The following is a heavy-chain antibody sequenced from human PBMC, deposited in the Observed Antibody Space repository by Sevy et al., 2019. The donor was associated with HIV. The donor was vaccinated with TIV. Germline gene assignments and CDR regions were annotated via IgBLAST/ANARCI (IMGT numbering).Heavy chain of an antibody. Sequence: VGSLRLSCAASGFIFSNSWMTWVRQAPGKGLEWVGHIKRKADGETTDYAAPVKGRFTISRDDSKSTLYLQMNSLKTEDTAVYYCFETFTEFDYWGQGTLVTVSS. CDR1: GFIFSNSW. CDR3: FETFTEFDY. J-gene: IGHJ4*02. CDR2: IKRKADGETT. D-gene: IGHD3-16*01. V-gene: IGHV3-15*01.